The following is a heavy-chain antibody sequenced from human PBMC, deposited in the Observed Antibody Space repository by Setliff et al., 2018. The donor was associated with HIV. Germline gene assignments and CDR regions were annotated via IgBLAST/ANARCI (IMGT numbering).Heavy chain of an antibody. CDR1: GYTFNSYD. CDR3: VRDERRAAAGSLYYFDY. V-gene: IGHV1-18*01. CDR2: SSAYNGNT. D-gene: IGHD6-13*01. J-gene: IGHJ4*02. Sequence: ASVKVSCKASGYTFNSYDINWVRQATGQGLEWMGWSSAYNGNTDYAQKFQDRVAMTTDTSTSTAYMELRSLRSDDTAIYYCVRDERRAAAGSLYYFDYWGPGALVTVSS.